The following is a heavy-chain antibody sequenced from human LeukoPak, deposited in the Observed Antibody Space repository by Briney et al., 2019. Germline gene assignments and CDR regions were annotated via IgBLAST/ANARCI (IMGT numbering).Heavy chain of an antibody. V-gene: IGHV3-21*01. Sequence: GGSLRLSCAGSGFTLSSHSMNWVRQAPGKGLEWVSSISSSSSYIYYADSVKGRFTISRDNARNSLYLQMNSLRAEDTAVYYCAKEPSGYNDYYYYYYMDGWGKGTTVTISS. CDR3: AKEPSGYNDYYYYYYMDG. D-gene: IGHD3-9*01. CDR1: GFTLSSHS. CDR2: ISSSSSYI. J-gene: IGHJ6*03.